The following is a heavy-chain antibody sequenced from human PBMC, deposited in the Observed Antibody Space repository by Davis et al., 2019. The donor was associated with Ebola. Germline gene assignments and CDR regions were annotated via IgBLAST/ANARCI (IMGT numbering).Heavy chain of an antibody. CDR3: ARRSDIVGAFDI. V-gene: IGHV4-4*08. CDR1: GGSISTYH. D-gene: IGHD3-16*02. Sequence: PSETLSLTCTVSGGSISTYHWTWIRQPPGKGLEWIGYVQNIGSTYYSPPLRSRVAISIDKSKNQFSLKMTSVTAADTAVYYCARRSDIVGAFDIWGQGAMVTVSS. CDR2: VQNIGST. J-gene: IGHJ3*02.